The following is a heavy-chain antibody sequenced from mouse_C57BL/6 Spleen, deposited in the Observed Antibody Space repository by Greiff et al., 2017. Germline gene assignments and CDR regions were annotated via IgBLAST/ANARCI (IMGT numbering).Heavy chain of an antibody. J-gene: IGHJ1*03. D-gene: IGHD1-1*01. CDR3: ARQGGSRYWYFDV. V-gene: IGHV5-6*01. CDR2: ISSGGSYT. Sequence: EVQVVESGGDLVKPGGSLKLSCAASGFTFSSYGMSWVRQTPDKRLEWVATISSGGSYTYYPDSVKGRFTISRDNAKNTLYLQMSSLKSEDTAMYYCARQGGSRYWYFDVWGTGTTVTVSS. CDR1: GFTFSSYG.